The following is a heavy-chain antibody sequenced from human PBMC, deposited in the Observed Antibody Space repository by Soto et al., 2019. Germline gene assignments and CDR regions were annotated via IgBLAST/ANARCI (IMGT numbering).Heavy chain of an antibody. CDR3: AKGLRLGDVSTGVDY. CDR2: ISANGGST. V-gene: IGHV3-23*01. CDR1: GFTFSSYA. J-gene: IGHJ4*02. Sequence: EVQLLESGGGLVQPGGSLRLSCAASGFTFSSYAMTWVRQAPGKGLEWVSAISANGGSTYYADSVKGRFTISRDNSKNALYLQMTSLRAEDTALYYCAKGLRLGDVSTGVDYWGQGALVTVSS. D-gene: IGHD3-16*02.